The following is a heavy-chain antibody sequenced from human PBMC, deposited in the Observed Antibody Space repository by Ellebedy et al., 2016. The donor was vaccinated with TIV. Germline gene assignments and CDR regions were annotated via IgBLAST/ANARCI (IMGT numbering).Heavy chain of an antibody. CDR1: GGTFSSYA. CDR2: IIPIFGTA. D-gene: IGHD2-2*01. J-gene: IGHJ4*02. V-gene: IGHV1-69*13. Sequence: SVKVSXXASGGTFSSYAISWVRQAPGQGLEWMGGIIPIFGTANYAQKFQGRVTITADESTSTAYMELSSLRSEDTAVYYCARSSIVVVPAANHWGSFDYWGQGTLVTVSS. CDR3: ARSSIVVVPAANHWGSFDY.